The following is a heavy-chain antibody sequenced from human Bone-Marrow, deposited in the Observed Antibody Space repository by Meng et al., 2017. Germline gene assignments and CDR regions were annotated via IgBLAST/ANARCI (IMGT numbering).Heavy chain of an antibody. CDR2: IYTSGST. CDR1: GGSISSYY. D-gene: IGHD3-22*01. J-gene: IGHJ2*01. V-gene: IGHV4-4*07. Sequence: GQLQESGPGLGKPSETLSLTCTVSGGSISSYYWSWIRQPAGKGLEWIGRIYTSGSTNYNPSLKSRVTMSVDTSKNQFSLKLSSVTAADTAVYYCARDNYYDSSGYTRTYWYFDLWGRGTLVTVSS. CDR3: ARDNYYDSSGYTRTYWYFDL.